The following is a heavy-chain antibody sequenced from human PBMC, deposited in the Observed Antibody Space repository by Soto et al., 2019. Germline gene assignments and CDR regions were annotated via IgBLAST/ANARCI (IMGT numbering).Heavy chain of an antibody. CDR1: GFTFDDYG. J-gene: IGHJ5*02. CDR2: ISWNSGSI. Sequence: PGGSLRLSCAASGFTFDDYGMHWVRQAPGKGLEWVSGISWNSGSIGYADSVKGRFTISRDNAKNSLYLQMNSLRAEDTALYYCAKVLTTHSFGRLDPWGQGTLVTVSS. CDR3: AKVLTTHSFGRLDP. D-gene: IGHD5-18*01. V-gene: IGHV3-9*01.